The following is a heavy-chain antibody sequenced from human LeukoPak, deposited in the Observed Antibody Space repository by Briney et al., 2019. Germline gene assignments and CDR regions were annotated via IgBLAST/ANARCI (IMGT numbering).Heavy chain of an antibody. V-gene: IGHV3-7*01. J-gene: IGHJ4*02. D-gene: IGHD2-15*01. CDR3: ARIGYASSTFDY. CDR1: GFTFSSYW. CDR2: IKQDGSEK. Sequence: GGSLRLSCAASGFTFSSYWMSWVRQAPGKGLEWVANIKQDGSEKYYVDSVKGRFTISRDNAKNSVYLEMGSLRAEDTAVYYRARIGYASSTFDYWGQGTLVIVSS.